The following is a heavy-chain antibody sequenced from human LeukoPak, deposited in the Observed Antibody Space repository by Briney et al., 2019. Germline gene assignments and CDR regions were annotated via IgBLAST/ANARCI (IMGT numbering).Heavy chain of an antibody. V-gene: IGHV3-43*02. Sequence: GGSLRLSCAASGSTFDDYAMHWVRQAPGKGLGWVSLISGDGGSTYYADSVKGRFTISRDNSKNSLYLQMNSLRTEDTALYYCAKDISGGYDFDYWGQGTLVTVSS. CDR1: GSTFDDYA. D-gene: IGHD5-12*01. CDR2: ISGDGGST. CDR3: AKDISGGYDFDY. J-gene: IGHJ4*02.